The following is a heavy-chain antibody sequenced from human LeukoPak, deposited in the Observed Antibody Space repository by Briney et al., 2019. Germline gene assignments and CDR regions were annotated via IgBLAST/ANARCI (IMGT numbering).Heavy chain of an antibody. CDR3: AKENSSGWYTGHAFDI. J-gene: IGHJ3*02. Sequence: PGGSLRLSCAASGFTFSSYAMSWVRQAPGKGLEWVSAISGSGGRTYYADSVKGRFTISRDNSKKTLYLQMRSLRAEDTALYYCAKENSSGWYTGHAFDIWGQGTMVTVSS. V-gene: IGHV3-23*01. CDR1: GFTFSSYA. D-gene: IGHD6-19*01. CDR2: ISGSGGRT.